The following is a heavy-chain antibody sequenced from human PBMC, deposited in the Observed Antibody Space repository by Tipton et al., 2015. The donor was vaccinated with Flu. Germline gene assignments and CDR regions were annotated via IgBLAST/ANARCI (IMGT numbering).Heavy chain of an antibody. CDR3: AGGDVSANAYLDS. CDR1: GGSFNGYY. Sequence: TLSLTCAVYGGSFNGYYWTWIRQPPGKGLEWIGEINHTGNTNYNPSLKSRVTMSVDTSKNQFSLKVTSLTAADTAVYYCAGGDVSANAYLDSWGRGTLVTVSS. D-gene: IGHD5/OR15-5a*01. V-gene: IGHV4-34*01. CDR2: INHTGNT. J-gene: IGHJ4*02.